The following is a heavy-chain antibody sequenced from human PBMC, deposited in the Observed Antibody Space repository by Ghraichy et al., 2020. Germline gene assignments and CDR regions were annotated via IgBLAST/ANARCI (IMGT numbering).Heavy chain of an antibody. D-gene: IGHD5-12*01. J-gene: IGHJ6*02. CDR2: IYHSGST. V-gene: IGHV4-4*02. CDR3: ARVGPTGNSGYDFWSGRDYGMDV. Sequence: SETLSLTCAVSGGSISSSNWWSWVRQPPGKGLEWIGEIYHSGSTNYNPSLKSRVTISVDKSKNQFSLKLSSVTAADTAVYYCARVGPTGNSGYDFWSGRDYGMDVWGQGTTVTVSS. CDR1: GGSISSSNW.